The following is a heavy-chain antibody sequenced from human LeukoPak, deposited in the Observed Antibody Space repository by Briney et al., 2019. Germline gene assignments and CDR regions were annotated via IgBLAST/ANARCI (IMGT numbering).Heavy chain of an antibody. V-gene: IGHV3-33*01. D-gene: IGHD3-22*01. CDR1: GFTFSTYG. CDR2: IRYDGNNK. J-gene: IGHJ4*02. Sequence: PGRSLRLSCAASGFTFSTYGMHWVRQAPGKGLEWVADIRYDGNNKFYVDSVRGRFTISRDNSKNTLYLQMNSLRAEDTAVYYCARAYYSDITDYPYIGYWGQGGLVTVSS. CDR3: ARAYYSDITDYPYIGY.